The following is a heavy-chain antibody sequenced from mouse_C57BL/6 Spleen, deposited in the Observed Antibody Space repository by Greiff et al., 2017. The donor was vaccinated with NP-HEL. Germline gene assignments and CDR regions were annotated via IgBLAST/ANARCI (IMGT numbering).Heavy chain of an antibody. CDR1: GYSFTGYF. D-gene: IGHD2-3*01. J-gene: IGHJ2*01. Sequence: EVKLQESGPELVKPGDSVKISCKASGYSFTGYFMNWVMQSHGKSLEWIGRINPYNGATFYNQKFKGKATLTVDKSSSTAHMELRSLTSEDSAVYVCARGFDDGYQPSFDYWGQGTTLTVSS. CDR3: ARGFDDGYQPSFDY. V-gene: IGHV1-20*01. CDR2: INPYNGAT.